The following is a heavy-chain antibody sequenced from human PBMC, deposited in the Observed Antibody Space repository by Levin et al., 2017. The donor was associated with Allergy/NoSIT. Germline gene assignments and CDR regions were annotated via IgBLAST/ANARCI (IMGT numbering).Heavy chain of an antibody. V-gene: IGHV4-59*01. CDR3: ARHYGSGTYPLDY. CDR1: GASISNYY. CDR2: VHYSGST. D-gene: IGHD3-10*01. Sequence: ESLKISCTVSGASISNYYWSWLRQPPGKGLEWIAYVHYSGSTNYNPSLKSRVTISVDTSNNQFSLKLGSVTAADTAVYYCARHYGSGTYPLDYWGQGTLVTVSS. J-gene: IGHJ4*02.